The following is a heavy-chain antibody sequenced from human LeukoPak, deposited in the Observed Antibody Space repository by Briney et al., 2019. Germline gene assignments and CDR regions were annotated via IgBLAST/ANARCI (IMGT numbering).Heavy chain of an antibody. V-gene: IGHV3-21*01. CDR3: AREVGSGWNYFDL. J-gene: IGHJ4*02. D-gene: IGHD6-19*01. Sequence: GGSLRLSCAASGFTFSSFNMNWVRQTPGKGLEWVSSISSRQNDVQYADSLEGRFTISRDNAKNSLYLQMNTLRAENTAVYFCAREVGSGWNYFDLWGQGTLVTVSS. CDR1: GFTFSSFN. CDR2: ISSRQNDV.